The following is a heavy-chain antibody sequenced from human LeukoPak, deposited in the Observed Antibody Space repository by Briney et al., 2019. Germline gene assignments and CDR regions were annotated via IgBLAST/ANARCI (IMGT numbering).Heavy chain of an antibody. CDR3: ARDGGYCSGGSCPNWFDP. Sequence: ASVKVSCKASGYTFTGYYMHWVRQAPGQGLEWMGWINPNSGGTNYAQKFQGRVTMTRDTSISTAYMELSRLRSDDTAVYYCARDGGYCSGGSCPNWFDPWGQGTLVTVSS. CDR2: INPNSGGT. V-gene: IGHV1-2*02. J-gene: IGHJ5*02. CDR1: GYTFTGYY. D-gene: IGHD2-15*01.